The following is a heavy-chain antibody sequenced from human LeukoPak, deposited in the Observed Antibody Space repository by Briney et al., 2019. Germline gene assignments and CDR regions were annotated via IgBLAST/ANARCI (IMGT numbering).Heavy chain of an antibody. CDR3: ARLVSFGCYDILTGYYGRTPCVPQDYYYYYMDV. CDR1: GGSISSSSYY. J-gene: IGHJ6*03. CDR2: IYCSGST. D-gene: IGHD3-9*01. V-gene: IGHV4-39*01. Sequence: PSEILSLTCTVSGGSISSSSYYWGWIRQPPGKGLEWIGSIYCSGSTYYNQSPKSLATISENTAKNQFSLKMSSVTAAGTAVYYCARLVSFGCYDILTGYYGRTPCVPQDYYYYYMDVWGKGTTVTISS.